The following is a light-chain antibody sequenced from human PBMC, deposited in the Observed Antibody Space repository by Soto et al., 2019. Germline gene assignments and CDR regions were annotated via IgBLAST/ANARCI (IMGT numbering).Light chain of an antibody. CDR3: QQANSFPTT. V-gene: IGKV1-12*01. J-gene: IGKJ1*01. Sequence: DIQMTQSPSSVSASVGDRVTITCRASQSISGWLVWYQQKPGKAPKLLIYAASNLQSGVPSRFSGSRHRTDFTLTIRILQPEDFATYYCQQANSFPTTFGQGTKVEIK. CDR1: QSISGW. CDR2: AAS.